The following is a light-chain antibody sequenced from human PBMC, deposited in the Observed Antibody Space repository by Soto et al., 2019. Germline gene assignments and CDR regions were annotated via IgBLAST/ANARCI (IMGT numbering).Light chain of an antibody. Sequence: DMEMTQSPSSLSAFVGDRVTITCRASQSISNYLNWYQHKPGKVPKLLIYAASSLQSGVPTRFSGSRSGAAFTLTIASLPPEDFATYYCQQCYGTPLTFSGGTKIEI. J-gene: IGKJ4*01. V-gene: IGKV1-39*01. CDR2: AAS. CDR3: QQCYGTPLT. CDR1: QSISNY.